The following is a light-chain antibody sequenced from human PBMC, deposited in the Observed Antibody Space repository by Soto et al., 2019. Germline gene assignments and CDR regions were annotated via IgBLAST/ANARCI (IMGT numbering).Light chain of an antibody. J-gene: IGKJ5*01. CDR3: QQYGSSEII. Sequence: EIVLSQSPGTLSLSPGERATLSCRASQSVSSSYLAWYQQKPGQAPRLLIYGASSRATGIPDRFSGSGSGTDFTLTISSLQSEDFAVFYCQQYGSSEIIFGQGTRLEIK. CDR1: QSVSSSY. CDR2: GAS. V-gene: IGKV3-20*01.